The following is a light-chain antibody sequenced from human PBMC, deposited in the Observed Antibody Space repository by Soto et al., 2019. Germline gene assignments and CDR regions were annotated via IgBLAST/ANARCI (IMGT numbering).Light chain of an antibody. CDR2: GAS. Sequence: EIVMTQSPATLSVSPGERATLSCRASQSVSSSLAWYQKKTGQAPRLLIYGASTRATGIPARFSGSGSGTEFTLTISSLQSEDFAVYYCQQYSNWWTFGQGTRVEIK. J-gene: IGKJ1*01. V-gene: IGKV3-15*01. CDR3: QQYSNWWT. CDR1: QSVSSS.